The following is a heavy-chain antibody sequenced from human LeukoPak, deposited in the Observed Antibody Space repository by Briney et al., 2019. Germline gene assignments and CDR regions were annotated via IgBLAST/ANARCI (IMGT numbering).Heavy chain of an antibody. CDR1: GGSISSNY. Sequence: KSSETLSLTCTVSGGSISSNYWSWIRQPAGKGLEWIGRTYTSGSTNYNPSLKSRVTMSVDTSKNQFSLKLSSVTAADTAVYYCARDPITISNSDWFDPWGQGTLVTVSS. J-gene: IGHJ5*02. V-gene: IGHV4-4*07. CDR3: ARDPITISNSDWFDP. CDR2: TYTSGST. D-gene: IGHD3-3*01.